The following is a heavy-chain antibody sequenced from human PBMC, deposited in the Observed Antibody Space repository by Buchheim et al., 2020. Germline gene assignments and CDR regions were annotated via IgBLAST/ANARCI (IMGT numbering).Heavy chain of an antibody. CDR1: GFSFNSYS. CDR2: ISPSSSGI. J-gene: IGHJ4*02. D-gene: IGHD5-18*01. CDR3: AREGYRELDY. Sequence: EVQLVESGGGLVQPGGSLRLSCAASGFSFNSYSMNWVRQAPGKGLEWVSYISPSSSGIYYSDSVKGRFTISRANARNSLYLLMNSLRDEDTALYYCAREGYRELDYWGQGTL. V-gene: IGHV3-48*02.